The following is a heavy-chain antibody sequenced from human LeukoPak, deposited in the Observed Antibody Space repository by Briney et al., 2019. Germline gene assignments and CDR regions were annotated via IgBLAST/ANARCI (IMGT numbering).Heavy chain of an antibody. Sequence: ASVKVSCKVSGYTLTELSMHWVRQAPGKGLEWMGGFDPEDGETIYAQKFQGRVTMTEDTSTDTAYMELSSLRSEDTAVYYCATWLGRIVVVIGDGIWFDPWAREPWSPSPQ. J-gene: IGHJ5*02. CDR2: FDPEDGET. CDR1: GYTLTELS. D-gene: IGHD3-22*01. CDR3: ATWLGRIVVVIGDGIWFDP. V-gene: IGHV1-24*01.